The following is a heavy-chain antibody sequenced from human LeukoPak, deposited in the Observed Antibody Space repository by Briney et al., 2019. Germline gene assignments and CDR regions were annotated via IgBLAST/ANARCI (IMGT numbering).Heavy chain of an antibody. D-gene: IGHD4-17*01. J-gene: IGHJ4*02. Sequence: GGSPRLSCAASGFTFSSYAMSWVRQAPGKGLEWVSAISGSGGSTYYADSVKGRFTISRDNSKNTLYLQMNSLRAEDTAVYYCAKLTTVATTLKYYFDYWGQGTLVTVSS. CDR1: GFTFSSYA. CDR3: AKLTTVATTLKYYFDY. V-gene: IGHV3-23*01. CDR2: ISGSGGST.